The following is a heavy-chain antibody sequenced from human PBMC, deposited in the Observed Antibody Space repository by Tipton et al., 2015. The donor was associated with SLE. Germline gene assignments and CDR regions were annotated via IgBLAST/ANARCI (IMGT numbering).Heavy chain of an antibody. Sequence: LRLSCAVYGGSFSGYYWSWIRQPPGKGLEWIGEINHSGSTNYNPSLKSRVTISVDTSKNQFSLKLSSVTAADTAVYYCARGDFTGATTWFDPWGQGTLVTVSS. J-gene: IGHJ5*02. CDR3: ARGDFTGATTWFDP. D-gene: IGHD1-26*01. V-gene: IGHV4-34*01. CDR1: GGSFSGYY. CDR2: INHSGST.